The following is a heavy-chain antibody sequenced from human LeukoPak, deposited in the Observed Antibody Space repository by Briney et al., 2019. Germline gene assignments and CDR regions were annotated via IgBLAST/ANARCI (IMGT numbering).Heavy chain of an antibody. CDR1: GASVSSYY. CDR3: ARDVYDSSGYYLGMDP. J-gene: IGHJ5*02. Sequence: SETLSLTCSVSGASVSSYYWAWIRQPPGKGLEWIGYTHYSGNTNYNPSLKSRLTLSVVTSMNQVSLKLSSVTAADTVVYYCARDVYDSSGYYLGMDPWGQGTLVTVSS. CDR2: THYSGNT. V-gene: IGHV4-59*02. D-gene: IGHD3-22*01.